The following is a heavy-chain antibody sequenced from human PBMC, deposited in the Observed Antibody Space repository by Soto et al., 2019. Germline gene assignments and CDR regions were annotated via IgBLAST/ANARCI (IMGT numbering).Heavy chain of an antibody. CDR1: GFSLSTSVVG. V-gene: IGHV2-5*01. Sequence: QITLKESRPTLVKPTQTLTLTCTFSGFSLSTSVVGVGWIRQPPGKALEWLALIYWYDDTRYSPSLKSTLTITKDTSKNQVVLTMTIMDTVDTATYDCAHSARVFGMDVWGQGTTVTVSS. CDR3: AHSARVFGMDV. J-gene: IGHJ6*02. D-gene: IGHD3-10*01. CDR2: IYWYDDT.